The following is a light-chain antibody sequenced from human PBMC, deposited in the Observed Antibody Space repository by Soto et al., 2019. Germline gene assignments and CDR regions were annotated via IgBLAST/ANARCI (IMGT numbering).Light chain of an antibody. CDR3: QQYGSLPYT. Sequence: EIVLTQSPGTLSLSPGERATLSCRASQSVSSNYLARYQQKPGQAPRLLIFGASSRATGIPDRFSGSGSGTGFTLTISRLEPEDFAVYYCQQYGSLPYTFGQGTKLEIK. J-gene: IGKJ2*01. CDR1: QSVSSNY. CDR2: GAS. V-gene: IGKV3-20*01.